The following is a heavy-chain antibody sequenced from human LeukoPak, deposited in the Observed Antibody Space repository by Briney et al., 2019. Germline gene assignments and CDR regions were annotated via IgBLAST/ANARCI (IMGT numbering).Heavy chain of an antibody. CDR3: ARSNYGGNVYDS. CDR2: INTDGSTT. J-gene: IGHJ4*02. Sequence: PGGSLRLSCAASGFTFSNYWMHWVRQAPGKGLVWVSHINTDGSTTTYADSVKGRFTISRDNAMNTLYLQMNSLRAEDTAVYFCARSNYGGNVYDSWGQGTLVTVSS. D-gene: IGHD4-23*01. V-gene: IGHV3-74*01. CDR1: GFTFSNYW.